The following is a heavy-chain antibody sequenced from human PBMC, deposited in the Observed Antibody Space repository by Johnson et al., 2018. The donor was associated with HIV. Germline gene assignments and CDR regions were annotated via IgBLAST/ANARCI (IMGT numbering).Heavy chain of an antibody. CDR2: ISGSSI. J-gene: IGHJ3*01. D-gene: IGHD4-17*01. V-gene: IGHV3-23*04. CDR3: SRDSTPWGGDYVGYAFDL. Sequence: VQLVESGGGLVQPGGSLRLSCAASGFTFSSYAMSWVRQAPGKGLEWVSAISGSSIYYADSVKGRFTVSRDNTKKSLYLQMNSMRADDTAVYYCSRDSTPWGGDYVGYAFDLWGQGTMVTISS. CDR1: GFTFSSYA.